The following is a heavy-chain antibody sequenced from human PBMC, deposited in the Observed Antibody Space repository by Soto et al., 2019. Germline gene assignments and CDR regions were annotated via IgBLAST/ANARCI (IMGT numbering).Heavy chain of an antibody. CDR2: ISPILGTA. J-gene: IGHJ5*02. Sequence: QVQLVQSGAEVKKPGSSVKVSCQASGGTFSRYAISGVRQAPGQGLEWMGGISPILGTAKYAQKLQGRVTITADEATSTAYMELSSMRAEDTVGYYCAREATEVGYGTHGVCLNWFDPWGQGTLATVSS. V-gene: IGHV1-69*01. CDR1: GGTFSRYA. CDR3: AREATEVGYGTHGVCLNWFDP. D-gene: IGHD2-8*01.